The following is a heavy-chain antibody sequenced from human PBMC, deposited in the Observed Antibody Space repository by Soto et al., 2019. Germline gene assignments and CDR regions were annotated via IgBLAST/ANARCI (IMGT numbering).Heavy chain of an antibody. V-gene: IGHV3-7*01. J-gene: IGHJ4*02. CDR2: IKTDGSEE. Sequence: PGGSLRLSCRTSGLTFRTYLMSWVRQAPGKGLEWVANIKTDGSEEYYADSVEGRFTISRDNTKNSLYLQMNSLRADDTAMYYCATYNDSDWETYSFRHWGQGTLVTVSS. CDR1: GLTFRTYL. CDR3: ATYNDSDWETYSFRH. D-gene: IGHD3-16*02.